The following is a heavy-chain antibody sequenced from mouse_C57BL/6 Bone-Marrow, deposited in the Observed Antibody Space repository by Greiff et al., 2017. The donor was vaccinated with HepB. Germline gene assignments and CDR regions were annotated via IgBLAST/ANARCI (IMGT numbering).Heavy chain of an antibody. Sequence: QVQLQQSGPELVKPGASMKISCKASGYAFSSSWMNWVKQRPGKGLEWIGRIYPGDGDTNYNGKFKGKATLTADKSSSTAYMQLSSLTSEVSAVYFCARSTGTLFDYWGQGTTLTVSS. D-gene: IGHD4-1*02. J-gene: IGHJ2*01. CDR3: ARSTGTLFDY. CDR2: IYPGDGDT. CDR1: GYAFSSSW. V-gene: IGHV1-82*01.